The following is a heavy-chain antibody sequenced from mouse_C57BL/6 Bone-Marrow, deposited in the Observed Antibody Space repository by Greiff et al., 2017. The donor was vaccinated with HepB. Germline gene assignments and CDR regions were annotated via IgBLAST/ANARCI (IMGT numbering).Heavy chain of an antibody. CDR1: GFNIKDDY. D-gene: IGHD1-1*01. CDR2: IDPENGDT. CDR3: TTYGSSYFDY. Sequence: VHVKQSGAELVRPGASVKLSCTASGFNIKDDYMHWVKQRPEQGLEWIGWIDPENGDTEYASKFQGKATITADTSSNTAYLQLSSLTSEDTAVYYCTTYGSSYFDYWGQGTTLTVSS. J-gene: IGHJ2*01. V-gene: IGHV14-4*01.